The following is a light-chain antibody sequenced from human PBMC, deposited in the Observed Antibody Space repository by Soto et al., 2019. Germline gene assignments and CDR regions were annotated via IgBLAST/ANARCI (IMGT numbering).Light chain of an antibody. CDR1: SSDVGGYNF. CDR3: CSYAGSYTHV. CDR2: DVT. Sequence: QSVLTQSRSVSVSPGQSVTSSCTGTSSDVGGYNFVSWYQQYPGKAPKLIIYDVTKRPSGVPDRFSGSKSGNTASLTISGLQTDDEADYYCCSYAGSYTHVFGTGTKVTVL. J-gene: IGLJ1*01. V-gene: IGLV2-11*01.